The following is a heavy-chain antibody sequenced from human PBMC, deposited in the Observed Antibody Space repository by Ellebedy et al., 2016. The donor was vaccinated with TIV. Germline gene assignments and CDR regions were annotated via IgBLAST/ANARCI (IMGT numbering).Heavy chain of an antibody. D-gene: IGHD4-17*01. CDR3: ARDKYGDYGYDY. Sequence: GESLKISXPASGFTFTTYVLNWVRQAPGKGLEWVSSISSSSSYIYYADSVKGRFTISRGNAKNSLYLQMNSLRAEDTAVYYCARDKYGDYGYDYWGQGTLVTVSS. CDR2: ISSSSSYI. CDR1: GFTFTTYV. V-gene: IGHV3-21*01. J-gene: IGHJ4*02.